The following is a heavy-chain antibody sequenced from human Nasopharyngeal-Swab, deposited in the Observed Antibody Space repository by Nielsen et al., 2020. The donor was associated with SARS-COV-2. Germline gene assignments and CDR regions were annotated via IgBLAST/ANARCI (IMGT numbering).Heavy chain of an antibody. D-gene: IGHD4-11*01. CDR3: ARQTSNPYYYYYYMDV. J-gene: IGHJ6*03. CDR1: GFTFSSYW. CDR2: IKQDGSEK. Sequence: GESLKTSCAASGFTFSSYWMSWVRQAPGKGLEWVANIKQDGSEKYYVDSVKGRFTISRDNAKNSLYLQMNSLRAEDTAVYYCARQTSNPYYYYYYMDVWGKGTTVTVSS. V-gene: IGHV3-7*01.